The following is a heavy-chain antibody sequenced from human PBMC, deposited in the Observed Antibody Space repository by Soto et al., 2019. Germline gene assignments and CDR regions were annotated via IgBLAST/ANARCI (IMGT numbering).Heavy chain of an antibody. CDR3: ARQASYWHGGGGWFDP. J-gene: IGHJ5*02. CDR2: IGTLHDA. V-gene: IGHV3-13*01. Sequence: EVQLVESGGGLVEPGGSLRLSCAASGFTFSAFDMHWVRQATGKGLEWVAAIGTLHDAYYPDSVKGRFTISRKNAKNSFYLQMNSRRAGATAVYYCARQASYWHGGGGWFDPWGQGTLVTVSS. CDR1: GFTFSAFD. D-gene: IGHD2-8*02.